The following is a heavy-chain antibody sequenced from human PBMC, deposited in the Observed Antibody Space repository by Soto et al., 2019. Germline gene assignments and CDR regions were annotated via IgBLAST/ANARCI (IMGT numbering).Heavy chain of an antibody. CDR3: ARVGLAGTRFDY. D-gene: IGHD6-19*01. Sequence: PSETLSLTCTVSGGSISSYYWSWIRQPPGKGLEWIGYIYYSGSTNYNPSLKSRVTISVDTSKNQFSLKLSSVTAADTAVYYCARVGLAGTRFDYWGQGTLVTVSS. CDR2: IYYSGST. CDR1: GGSISSYY. V-gene: IGHV4-59*12. J-gene: IGHJ4*02.